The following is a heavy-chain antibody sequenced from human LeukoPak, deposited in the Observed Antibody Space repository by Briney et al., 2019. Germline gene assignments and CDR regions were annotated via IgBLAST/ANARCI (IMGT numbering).Heavy chain of an antibody. Sequence: PGGSLRLSCAASGFSFNIYWMTWVRQAPGKGLEWVADIQQDGGQQCYVDSVKGRFTISRDNAKNSLFLQMNSLRAEDTAVYYCARVAGWGGISMRSLDYWGQGNLVTVSS. CDR1: GFSFNIYW. V-gene: IGHV3-7*01. D-gene: IGHD3-10*01. CDR3: ARVAGWGGISMRSLDY. J-gene: IGHJ4*02. CDR2: IQQDGGQQ.